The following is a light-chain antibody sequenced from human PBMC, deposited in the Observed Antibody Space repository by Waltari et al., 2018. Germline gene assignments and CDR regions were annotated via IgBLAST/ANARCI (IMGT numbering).Light chain of an antibody. J-gene: IGKJ4*01. CDR2: GAS. V-gene: IGKV1-12*01. CDR1: QGISSW. Sequence: DIQMTQSPSSLSAYVGDKVTITCRASQGISSWLAWYQQKPGKAPKLLIYGASRLQSGVPSRFSGSGSGTDYTLTISSLQPEDFATYYCQQGYNTPLTFGGGTKVEIK. CDR3: QQGYNTPLT.